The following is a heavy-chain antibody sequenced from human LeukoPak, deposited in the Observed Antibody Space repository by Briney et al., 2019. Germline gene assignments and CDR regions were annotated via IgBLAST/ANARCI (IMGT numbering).Heavy chain of an antibody. CDR2: IGNTET. V-gene: IGHV3-23*01. J-gene: IGHJ4*02. CDR1: GFPFETNA. Sequence: GGSLRLSCATSGFPFETNAMSWVRQAPGKGLEWVATIGNTETFYADSVTGRFTISRDNSKNTVNLQMNRLRVEDTAIYYCAKDWIQFNRVFDCFDSWGQGTLDTVSS. D-gene: IGHD5-18*01. CDR3: AKDWIQFNRVFDCFDS.